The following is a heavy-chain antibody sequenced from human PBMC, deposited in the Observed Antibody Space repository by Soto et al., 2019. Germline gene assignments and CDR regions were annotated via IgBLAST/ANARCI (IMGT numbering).Heavy chain of an antibody. CDR3: VRAQHRMSMYVARGYYHYGMHV. CDR1: GITFSIYW. D-gene: IGHD2-8*01. J-gene: IGHJ6*02. CDR2: ITQDGSEK. V-gene: IGHV3-7*03. Sequence: GGYLRLSCAASGITFSIYWMSWIRQAPGTGLEWVANITQDGSEKYYVDSVKGRFTISRDNAKNSLYLQLNSLRAEATAVYYYVRAQHRMSMYVARGYYHYGMHVRSQAATV.